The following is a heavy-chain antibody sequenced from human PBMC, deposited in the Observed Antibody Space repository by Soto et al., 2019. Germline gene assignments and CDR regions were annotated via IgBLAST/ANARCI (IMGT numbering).Heavy chain of an antibody. CDR2: ISGSANGT. V-gene: IGHV3-23*01. CDR3: VKVYSSPSVFYFLQ. CDR1: GITLSRYA. D-gene: IGHD6-19*01. J-gene: IGHJ4*02. Sequence: EGQLLESGGGLVQPGKSMRLSCVASGITLSRYAMAWVRQAPGKGLEWVSVISGSANGTEYADSVKGRFTISRDNSMHTLYLQMDSLRVEDTAVYYCVKVYSSPSVFYFLQWGQGTLVTVSS.